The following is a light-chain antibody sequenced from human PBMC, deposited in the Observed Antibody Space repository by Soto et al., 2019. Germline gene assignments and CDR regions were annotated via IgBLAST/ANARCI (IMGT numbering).Light chain of an antibody. V-gene: IGKV3-15*01. CDR2: GAS. CDR1: QSVTSN. J-gene: IGKJ4*01. CDR3: QPYNNWPLT. Sequence: EIVMTKSPATLSVSPGERVTFSCRASQSVTSNLAWYQHKPGQAPRLLISGASTRATGVPARFSGSRSGPEFTLTINSLQSEDFAIYYCQPYNNWPLTFGGGTKVDIK.